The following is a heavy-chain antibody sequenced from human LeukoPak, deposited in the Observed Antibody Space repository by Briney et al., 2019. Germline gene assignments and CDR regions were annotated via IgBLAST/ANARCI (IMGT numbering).Heavy chain of an antibody. CDR1: GDSVSSNSAA. V-gene: IGHV6-1*01. CDR3: ARDAGSGWSSFDY. D-gene: IGHD6-19*01. J-gene: IGHJ4*02. Sequence: SQTLSLTCAISGDSVSSNSAAWNWIRQSPSRCLEWLGRTYYRSKWYNAYAVSMKSRITINPDTSKDQFSLQLNYVTTEDTAVYYCARDAGSGWSSFDYWGQGTLVTVSS. CDR2: TYYRSKWYN.